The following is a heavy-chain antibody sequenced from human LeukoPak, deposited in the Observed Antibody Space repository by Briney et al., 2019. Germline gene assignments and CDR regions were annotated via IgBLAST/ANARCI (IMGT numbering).Heavy chain of an antibody. V-gene: IGHV3-30-3*01. D-gene: IGHD3-3*01. CDR3: AREIRFLESNWFDP. CDR1: GLTFSSYA. CDR2: ISYDGSNK. Sequence: PGRSLRLSCAASGLTFSSYAMHWVRQAPGKGLEWVAVISYDGSNKYYADSVKGRFTISRDNSKNTLYLQMNSLRAEDTAVYYCAREIRFLESNWFDPWGQGTLVTVSS. J-gene: IGHJ5*02.